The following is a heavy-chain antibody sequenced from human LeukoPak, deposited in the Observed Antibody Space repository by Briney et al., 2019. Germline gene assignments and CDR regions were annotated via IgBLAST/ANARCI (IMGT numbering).Heavy chain of an antibody. CDR3: ARVQYYNILTGSFQY. CDR1: GYIFTAYY. D-gene: IGHD3-9*01. CDR2: INPDSGDT. V-gene: IGHV1-2*02. Sequence: GASVKVSCKASGYIFTAYYLHWVRLAPGQGLEWMGWINPDSGDTKFAQKFQGRVSMTRDTSISTAYMELSGLRSDDTAYYFCARVQYYNILTGSFQYWGQGTLVTVSS. J-gene: IGHJ4*02.